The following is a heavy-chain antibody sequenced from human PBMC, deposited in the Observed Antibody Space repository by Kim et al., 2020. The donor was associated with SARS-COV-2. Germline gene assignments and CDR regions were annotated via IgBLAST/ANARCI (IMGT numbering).Heavy chain of an antibody. CDR1: GFKFADYT. Sequence: GGSLRLSCTASGFKFADYTMSWVRQAPGKGLEWVGFIRGKAYGGTADYAASVKGRFTISRDDSKAVASLHMNSLKTEDTAVYYCTTKRLLEWLSQDFDY. V-gene: IGHV3-49*04. CDR3: TTKRLLEWLSQDFDY. CDR2: IRGKAYGGTA. J-gene: IGHJ4*01. D-gene: IGHD3-3*01.